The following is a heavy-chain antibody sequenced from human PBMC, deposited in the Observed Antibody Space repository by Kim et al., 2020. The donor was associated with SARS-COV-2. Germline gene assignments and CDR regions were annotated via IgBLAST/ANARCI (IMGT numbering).Heavy chain of an antibody. D-gene: IGHD6-19*01. CDR2: IRNDGSTK. CDR1: GFTFSSYG. V-gene: IGHV3-30*02. Sequence: GGSLRLSCAASGFTFSSYGMHWVRQAPGKGLEWVAFIRNDGSTKYYADSVKGRFTISRDNSKNTLYLQMNSLRAEDTAVYYCAREGIALAPGDYWGQGTLVTVSS. CDR3: AREGIALAPGDY. J-gene: IGHJ4*02.